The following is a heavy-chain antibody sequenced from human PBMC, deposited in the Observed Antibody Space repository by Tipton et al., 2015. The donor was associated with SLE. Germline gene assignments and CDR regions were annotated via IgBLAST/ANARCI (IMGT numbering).Heavy chain of an antibody. CDR1: GYTFTSHG. Sequence: QLVQSGAEVKNPGASVKVSCKAFGYTFTSHGISWVRQAPGQGLEWMGWISAYNGRTSYVQKFQGRVTMTRDTSISTAYMELSRLRSDDTAVYYCARDLVYYYDSSGYPDAFDIWGQGTMVTVSS. CDR2: ISAYNGRT. V-gene: IGHV1-18*04. CDR3: ARDLVYYYDSSGYPDAFDI. D-gene: IGHD3-22*01. J-gene: IGHJ3*02.